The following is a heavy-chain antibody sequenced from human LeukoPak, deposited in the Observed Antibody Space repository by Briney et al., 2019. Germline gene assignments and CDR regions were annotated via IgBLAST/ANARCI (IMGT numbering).Heavy chain of an antibody. D-gene: IGHD3-10*01. Sequence: SETLSLTCTVSGYSISSGYYWGWIRQPPGKGLEWIGSIYHSGSTYYNPSLKSRVTISVDTSKNQFSLKLSSVTAADTAVYYCARVLLYGLGYWGQGTLVTVSS. V-gene: IGHV4-38-2*02. J-gene: IGHJ4*02. CDR3: ARVLLYGLGY. CDR2: IYHSGST. CDR1: GYSISSGYY.